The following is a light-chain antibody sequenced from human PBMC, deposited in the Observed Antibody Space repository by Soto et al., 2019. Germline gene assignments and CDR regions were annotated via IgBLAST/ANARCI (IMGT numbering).Light chain of an antibody. CDR1: QSLLHSDGKTY. CDR3: MQTIQFPLFT. V-gene: IGKV2D-29*01. Sequence: DIVLTQTPLSLSVTPGQPASISCKSSQSLLHSDGKTYLYWYLQKPGQPPHLLIYEVYNRFSRVPDRFSGSGSGTDFTQKISRVDADDVGVHYCMQTIQFPLFTYGPGTKVDIK. CDR2: EVY. J-gene: IGKJ3*01.